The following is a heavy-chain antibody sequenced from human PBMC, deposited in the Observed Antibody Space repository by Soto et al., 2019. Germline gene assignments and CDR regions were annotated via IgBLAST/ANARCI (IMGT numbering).Heavy chain of an antibody. V-gene: IGHV3-33*01. D-gene: IGHD1-26*01. Sequence: GGSLRLSCAASGFTFSSYGMHWVRQAPGKGLEWVAVIWYDGSNKYYADSVKGRFTISRDNSKNTLYLQMNSLRAEDTAVYYCARDRESYYGSYYFDYWGQGTLVTVSS. CDR3: ARDRESYYGSYYFDY. CDR1: GFTFSSYG. CDR2: IWYDGSNK. J-gene: IGHJ4*02.